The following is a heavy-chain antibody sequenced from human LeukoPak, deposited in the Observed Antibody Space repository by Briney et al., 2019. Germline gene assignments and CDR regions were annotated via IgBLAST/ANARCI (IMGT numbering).Heavy chain of an antibody. V-gene: IGHV1-24*01. Sequence: ASVKVSCKVSGYTLTELSMHWVRQAPGKGLEWMGGFDPEDGETIYAQKFRGRVTMTEDTSTDTAYMELSSLRSEDTAVYYCADLPLKYCGGDCYSPRGSWGQGTLVTVSS. CDR3: ADLPLKYCGGDCYSPRGS. J-gene: IGHJ4*02. CDR1: GYTLTELS. CDR2: FDPEDGET. D-gene: IGHD2-21*02.